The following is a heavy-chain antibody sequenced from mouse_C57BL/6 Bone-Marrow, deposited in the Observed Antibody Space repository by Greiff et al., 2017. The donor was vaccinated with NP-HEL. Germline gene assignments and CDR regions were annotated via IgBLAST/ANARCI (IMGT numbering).Heavy chain of an antibody. CDR3: ARNGNYTY. V-gene: IGHV1-4*01. D-gene: IGHD2-1*01. Sequence: VQVVESGAELARPGASVKMSCKASGYTFTSYTMHWVKQRPGQGLEWIGYINPSSGYTKYNQKFKDKATLTADKSSSTAYMQLSSLTSEDSAVYYGARNGNYTYWGQGTTLTVSS. J-gene: IGHJ2*01. CDR2: INPSSGYT. CDR1: GYTFTSYT.